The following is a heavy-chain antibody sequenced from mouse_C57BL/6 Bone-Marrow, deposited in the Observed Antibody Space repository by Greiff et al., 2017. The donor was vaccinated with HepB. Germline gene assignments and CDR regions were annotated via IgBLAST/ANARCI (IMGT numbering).Heavy chain of an antibody. CDR2: IHPSDSDT. CDR1: GYTFTSYW. CDR3: AIWLRRYYAMDY. Sequence: QVQLQQPGAELVKPGASVKVSCKASGYTFTSYWMHWVKQRPGQGLEWIGRIHPSDSDTNSNQKFKGKATLTVDKSSSTAYMQLSSLTSEDSAVYYCAIWLRRYYAMDYWGQGTSVTVSS. V-gene: IGHV1-74*01. J-gene: IGHJ4*01. D-gene: IGHD2-2*01.